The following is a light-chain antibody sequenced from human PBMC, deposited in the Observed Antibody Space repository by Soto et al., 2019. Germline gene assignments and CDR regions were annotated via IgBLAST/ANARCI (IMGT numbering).Light chain of an antibody. CDR2: DTS. Sequence: QAVVTQEPSLTVSPGGTVTLTCGSTTGAVSAGHYVYWFQQKPGQAPMIPIFDTSNKHSWTPARFSGSLLGGKAALTFSGAQPEVEDEYYCMLAYSGARVIFGGGTKVTVL. J-gene: IGLJ2*01. CDR3: MLAYSGARVI. CDR1: TGAVSAGHY. V-gene: IGLV7-46*01.